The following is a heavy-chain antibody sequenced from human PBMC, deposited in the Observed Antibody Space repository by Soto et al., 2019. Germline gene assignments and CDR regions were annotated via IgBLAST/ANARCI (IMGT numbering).Heavy chain of an antibody. Sequence: QVQLVQSGAEVKKPGSSVKVSCKASGGTFSSYAISWVRQAPGQGLEWMGGIIPIFGTANYAQKFQGRVTITADKPTSTAYRELSSLRSEDTAVYYCARDAPANGGNPRVFDWGQGTLVTVS. CDR3: ARDAPANGGNPRVFD. CDR2: IIPIFGTA. V-gene: IGHV1-69*06. CDR1: GGTFSSYA. J-gene: IGHJ4*02. D-gene: IGHD2-15*01.